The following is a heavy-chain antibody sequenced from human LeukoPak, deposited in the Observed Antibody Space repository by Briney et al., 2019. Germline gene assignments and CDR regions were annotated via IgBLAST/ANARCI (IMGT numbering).Heavy chain of an antibody. J-gene: IGHJ1*01. V-gene: IGHV1-24*01. CDR1: GYTLTELS. Sequence: ASVKVSCKVSGYTLTELSMHWVRQAPGKGLEWMGGFDPEDGETIYAQKFQGRVTMTEDTSTDTAYMELSSLRSEDTAVYYCATHSSGYYYVNPLWQHWGQGTLVTVSS. D-gene: IGHD3-22*01. CDR3: ATHSSGYYYVNPLWQH. CDR2: FDPEDGET.